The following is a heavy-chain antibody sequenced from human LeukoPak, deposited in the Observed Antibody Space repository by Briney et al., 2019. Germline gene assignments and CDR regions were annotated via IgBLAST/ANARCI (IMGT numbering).Heavy chain of an antibody. D-gene: IGHD5-18*01. CDR2: IKSKTDGGTT. V-gene: IGHV3-15*01. Sequence: GGSLRLSCAASGFTFSNAWMSWVRQAPGKGLEWVGRIKSKTDGGTTDYAAPVKGRFTISRDDSKNTLYLQMNSLKTEDTAVYYCTTDDLGWIHTDYWGQGTLVTVSS. CDR3: TTDDLGWIHTDY. J-gene: IGHJ4*02. CDR1: GFTFSNAW.